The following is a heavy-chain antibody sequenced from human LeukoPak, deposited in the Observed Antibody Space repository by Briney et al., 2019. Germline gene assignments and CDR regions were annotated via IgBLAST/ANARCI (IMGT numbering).Heavy chain of an antibody. J-gene: IGHJ4*02. CDR2: ITRKIDGGTT. Sequence: GGSLRLSCAASGFTFTNAWMSWVRQAPGKGLEWVGRITRKIDGGTTDYAAPVKGRFTISRDDSKNTLYLEMNSLKTEDTAVYYCTPLNIAAAGTWGSDYWGQGTLVTVSS. CDR3: TPLNIAAAGTWGSDY. D-gene: IGHD6-13*01. CDR1: GFTFTNAW. V-gene: IGHV3-15*01.